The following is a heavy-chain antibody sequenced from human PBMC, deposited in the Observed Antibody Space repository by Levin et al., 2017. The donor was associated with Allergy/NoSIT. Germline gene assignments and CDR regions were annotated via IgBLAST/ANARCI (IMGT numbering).Heavy chain of an antibody. Sequence: GESLKISCAASGFTFSSYGMHWVRQAPGKGLEWVAVISYDGSNKYYADSVKGRFTISRDNSKNTLYLQMNSLRAEDTAVYYCAKIAGSYYGSGSPDYWGQGTLVTVSS. CDR1: GFTFSSYG. CDR2: ISYDGSNK. CDR3: AKIAGSYYGSGSPDY. V-gene: IGHV3-30*18. D-gene: IGHD3-10*01. J-gene: IGHJ4*02.